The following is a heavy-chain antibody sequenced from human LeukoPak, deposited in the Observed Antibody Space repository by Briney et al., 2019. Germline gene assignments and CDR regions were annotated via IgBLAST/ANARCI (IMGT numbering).Heavy chain of an antibody. Sequence: GGSLRLSCAASGFTFSDHYMDWVRQAPGKGLEWVGRIKNKANSYTTEYAASVKGRFTVSREDSKNALYLQMNSLKTEDTAVYYCTREGRYCSSTSCDVCLDFWGQGTLVTVSS. D-gene: IGHD2-2*01. V-gene: IGHV3-72*01. CDR3: TREGRYCSSTSCDVCLDF. J-gene: IGHJ4*02. CDR2: IKNKANSYTT. CDR1: GFTFSDHY.